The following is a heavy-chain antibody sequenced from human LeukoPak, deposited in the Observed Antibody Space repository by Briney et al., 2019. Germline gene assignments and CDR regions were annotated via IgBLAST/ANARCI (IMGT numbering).Heavy chain of an antibody. Sequence: ASVKVSCKASGYTFTSYGISWVRQAPGQGLEWMGWISAYNGNTNYAQKLQGRVTMTTDTSTSTAYMELRSLRSDDTAVYYCARVSHSSSLGGEGGRYYYYYYMDVWGKGTTVTVSS. CDR1: GYTFTSYG. J-gene: IGHJ6*03. V-gene: IGHV1-18*01. CDR3: ARVSHSSSLGGEGGRYYYYYYMDV. CDR2: ISAYNGNT. D-gene: IGHD6-6*01.